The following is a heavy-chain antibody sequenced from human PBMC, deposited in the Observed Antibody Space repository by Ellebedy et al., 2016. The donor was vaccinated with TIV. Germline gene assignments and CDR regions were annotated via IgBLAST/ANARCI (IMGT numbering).Heavy chain of an antibody. CDR1: GGSFSGYY. CDR2: INQSGST. J-gene: IGHJ4*02. D-gene: IGHD3-22*01. V-gene: IGHV4-34*01. Sequence: SETLSLPXAVYGGSFSGYYWSWIRQPPGKGLEGIGEINQSGSTNHNPSLKSRVTISADTSKNQFSLELSSLTAADTAVYYCARGRQYSHSSGYYLDYWGQGPLVTVSS. CDR3: ARGRQYSHSSGYYLDY.